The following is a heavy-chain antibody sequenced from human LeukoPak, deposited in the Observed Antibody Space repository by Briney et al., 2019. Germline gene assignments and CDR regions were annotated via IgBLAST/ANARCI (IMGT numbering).Heavy chain of an antibody. CDR1: GYTFTSYG. Sequence: ASVKVSCKASGYTFTSYGISWVRQAPGQGLEWMGWISAYNGNTNYAQKLQGRVTMTTDTSTSTAYMELRSLRSEDTAVYYCARARPQYGDFRDYYDSSGSFDYWGQGTLVTVSS. V-gene: IGHV1-18*01. CDR3: ARARPQYGDFRDYYDSSGSFDY. CDR2: ISAYNGNT. J-gene: IGHJ4*02. D-gene: IGHD3-22*01.